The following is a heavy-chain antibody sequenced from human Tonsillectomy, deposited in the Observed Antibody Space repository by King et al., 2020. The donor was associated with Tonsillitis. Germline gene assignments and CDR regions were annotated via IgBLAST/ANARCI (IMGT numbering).Heavy chain of an antibody. CDR3: ARLPAYYYMDV. D-gene: IGHD2-2*01. J-gene: IGHJ6*03. V-gene: IGHV3-66*01. CDR1: GFTLNSNY. Sequence: VQVVESGGGLVQPGGSLVLSCAAPGFTLNSNYMKWGRPAPGEGVEWGLVVYSGGSTYYAHSGQGRVNISRDNSKNTLYLQMNSLRAEDTAVYYCARLPAYYYMDVWGKGTTVTVSS. CDR2: VYSGGST.